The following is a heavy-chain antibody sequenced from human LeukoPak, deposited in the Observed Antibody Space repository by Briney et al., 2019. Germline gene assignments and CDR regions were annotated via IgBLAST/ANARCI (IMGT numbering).Heavy chain of an antibody. CDR1: GGSFSGYY. J-gene: IGHJ3*02. D-gene: IGHD2-15*01. CDR3: ASYCSGDSCYAAFDI. V-gene: IGHV4-34*01. CDR2: INHSGST. Sequence: SETLSLTCAVYGGSFSGYYWSWIRQPPGKGLEWIGEINHSGSTNYNPSLKSRVTISVDTSKNQFSLKLSSVTAADTAVYYCASYCSGDSCYAAFDIWGQGTMVTVSS.